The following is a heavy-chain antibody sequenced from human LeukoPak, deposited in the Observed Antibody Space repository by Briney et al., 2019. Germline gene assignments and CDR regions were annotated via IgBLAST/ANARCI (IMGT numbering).Heavy chain of an antibody. Sequence: ASVKVSCKASGYTFTGYYMRWVRQAPGQGLEWMGWINPNSGGTNYAQKFQGRVTMTRDTSISTAYMELSRLRSDDTAVYYCARDKHIGSYTDDYWGQGTLVTVSS. CDR2: INPNSGGT. J-gene: IGHJ4*02. CDR1: GYTFTGYY. D-gene: IGHD1-26*01. CDR3: ARDKHIGSYTDDY. V-gene: IGHV1-2*02.